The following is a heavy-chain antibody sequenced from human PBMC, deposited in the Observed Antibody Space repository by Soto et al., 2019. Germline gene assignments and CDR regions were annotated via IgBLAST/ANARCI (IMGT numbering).Heavy chain of an antibody. D-gene: IGHD5-12*01. J-gene: IGHJ2*01. Sequence: QVQLQESGPGLVKPSETLSLTCTVSGGSISGYCWSWIRQPPGKGLEWIGYIFSSGSTNYNPSLKSRVKISVDTSKNQFSLKLNSMTAADTAVYYCARVKIVSTIIEVFDLWGRGTLVTVSS. CDR2: IFSSGST. CDR1: GGSISGYC. V-gene: IGHV4-59*01. CDR3: ARVKIVSTIIEVFDL.